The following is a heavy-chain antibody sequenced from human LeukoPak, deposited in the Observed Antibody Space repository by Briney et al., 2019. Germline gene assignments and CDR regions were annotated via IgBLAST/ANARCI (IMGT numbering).Heavy chain of an antibody. CDR1: GFTFSSYS. D-gene: IGHD5-18*01. J-gene: IGHJ3*02. Sequence: GGSLRLSCAASGFTFSSYSMTWVRQAPGKGLEWVSSISSSSSYIYYADSVKGRFTISRDNAKNSLYLQMNSLRAEDTAVYYCARILQTYTAMVSGAFDIWGQGTMVTVSS. V-gene: IGHV3-21*01. CDR2: ISSSSSYI. CDR3: ARILQTYTAMVSGAFDI.